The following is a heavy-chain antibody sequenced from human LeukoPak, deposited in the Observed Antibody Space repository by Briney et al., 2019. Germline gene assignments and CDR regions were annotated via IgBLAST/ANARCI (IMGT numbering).Heavy chain of an antibody. V-gene: IGHV4-59*01. CDR1: GGSISSYY. D-gene: IGHD6-19*01. CDR3: ARGNSSGWYGGFDY. J-gene: IGHJ4*02. CDR2: IYYSGST. Sequence: SETLSLTCTVSGGSISSYYWSWIRQPPGKGLEWIGYIYYSGSTNYNHSLKSGVTISVDTSKTHFSLKLGSVTAADTAVYYCARGNSSGWYGGFDYWGQGILVTVSS.